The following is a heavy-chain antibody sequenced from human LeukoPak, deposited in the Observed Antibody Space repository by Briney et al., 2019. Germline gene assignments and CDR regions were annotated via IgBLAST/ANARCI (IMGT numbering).Heavy chain of an antibody. Sequence: PSETLSLTCTVSSYSISSGYYWGWIRQPPGKGLEWIGSIYHSGSTYYNPSLKSRVTISVDTSKNQFSLKLSSVTAADTAVYYCARVPHGETIFGVVLYWFDPCGQGTLVTVSS. J-gene: IGHJ5*01. D-gene: IGHD3-3*01. V-gene: IGHV4-38-2*02. CDR1: SYSISSGYY. CDR2: IYHSGST. CDR3: ARVPHGETIFGVVLYWFDP.